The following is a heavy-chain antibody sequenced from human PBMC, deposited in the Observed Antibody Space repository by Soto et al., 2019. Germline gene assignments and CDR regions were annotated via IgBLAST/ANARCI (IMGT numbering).Heavy chain of an antibody. CDR3: APHVYCSGGSCHYDAFDI. V-gene: IGHV3-23*01. J-gene: IGHJ3*02. CDR1: GFIFGNYM. CDR2: IRDSGDST. D-gene: IGHD2-15*01. Sequence: EVQLLESGGGLVQPGESLRLSCAVSGFIFGNYMMTWVRQAPGKGLEWVSTIRDSGDSTYSADSVKGRFTISRDNFKNTLYLQMDSLGAEDTAVDYCAPHVYCSGGSCHYDAFDIRGQGAMVTVSS.